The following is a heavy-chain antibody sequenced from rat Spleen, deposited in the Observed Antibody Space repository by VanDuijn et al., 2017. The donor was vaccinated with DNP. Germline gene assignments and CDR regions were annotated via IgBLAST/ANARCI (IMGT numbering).Heavy chain of an antibody. D-gene: IGHD4-3*01. V-gene: IGHV5-19*01. J-gene: IGHJ2*01. Sequence: EVQLVESGGGLVQPGRSLKLSCAASGLPFSDYDMAWVRQSPTKGLEWVASISPTGGRTYYRDSVKGRFTISRDNAKSTLYLQMDSLRSEDTATYYCATGTPFDYWGQGVMVTVSS. CDR1: GLPFSDYD. CDR3: ATGTPFDY. CDR2: ISPTGGRT.